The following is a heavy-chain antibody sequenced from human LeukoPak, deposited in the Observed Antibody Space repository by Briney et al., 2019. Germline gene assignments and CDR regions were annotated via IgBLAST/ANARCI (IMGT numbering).Heavy chain of an antibody. CDR3: AGSGYSYGPFDY. CDR1: GGSISSYY. Sequence: SETLSLTCTVSGGSISSYYWSWIRQPPGKGLEWIGYIYYSGGTNYNPSLKSRVTISVDTSKNQFSLKLSSVTAADTAVYYCAGSGYSYGPFDYWGQGTLVTVSS. J-gene: IGHJ4*02. V-gene: IGHV4-59*01. CDR2: IYYSGGT. D-gene: IGHD5-18*01.